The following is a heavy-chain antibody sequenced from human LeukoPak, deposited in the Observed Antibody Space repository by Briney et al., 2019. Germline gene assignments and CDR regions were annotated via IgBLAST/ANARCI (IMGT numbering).Heavy chain of an antibody. CDR3: ARDQGMDGYNLGFIDY. CDR1: EYTFSVYH. D-gene: IGHD5-24*01. CDR2: INPDSGDT. J-gene: IGHJ4*02. Sequence: ASVKVSCKASEYTFSVYHIHWVRQAPGQGLEWMAWINPDSGDTNYAQKFQGRVTMTRDTSISTAYMELSRLRSDDTAVYYCARDQGMDGYNLGFIDYWGQGTLVTVSS. V-gene: IGHV1-2*02.